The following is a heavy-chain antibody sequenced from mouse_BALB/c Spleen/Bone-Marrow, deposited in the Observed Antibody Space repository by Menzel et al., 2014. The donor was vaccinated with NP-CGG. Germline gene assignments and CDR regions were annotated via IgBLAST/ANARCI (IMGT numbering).Heavy chain of an antibody. J-gene: IGHJ2*01. CDR2: IRLKSNNYAT. CDR3: ARRIYYGYYFDY. Sequence: DVMLVESGGGLVQPGGSMKLSCVASGFTFSNYWMNWVRQSPEKGLGWVAEIRLKSNNYATDYAESVKGRFSISRDDSKSSVYLQMNNLRAEDTGIYYCARRIYYGYYFDYWGQGTTLTVSS. D-gene: IGHD1-1*01. V-gene: IGHV6-6*02. CDR1: GFTFSNYW.